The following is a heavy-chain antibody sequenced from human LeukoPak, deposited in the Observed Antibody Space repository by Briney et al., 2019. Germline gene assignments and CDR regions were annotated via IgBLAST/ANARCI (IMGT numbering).Heavy chain of an antibody. CDR2: ISAYNGNT. D-gene: IGHD6-13*01. Sequence: ASVKVSCKASGYTFTSYGISWVRQAPGQGLEWMGWISAYNGNTNYAQKLQGRVTMTTDTSTSTAYMELRSLRSDDTAVYYCARSLYSSSWPLNPFDYWGQGTLVTVSS. V-gene: IGHV1-18*01. J-gene: IGHJ4*02. CDR1: GYTFTSYG. CDR3: ARSLYSSSWPLNPFDY.